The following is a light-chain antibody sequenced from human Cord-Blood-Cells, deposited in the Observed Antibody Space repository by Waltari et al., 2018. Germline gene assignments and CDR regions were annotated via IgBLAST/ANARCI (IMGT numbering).Light chain of an antibody. Sequence: EIVMTQSPATLSVSPGERATLSCRASQSVSSNLAWYQQKPGQAPRLRIYGASTRATCIPARFSGSGSGTEFTLTISSLQSEDFAVYYCQQYNNWPPLTFGGGTKVEIK. V-gene: IGKV3-15*01. J-gene: IGKJ4*01. CDR1: QSVSSN. CDR2: GAS. CDR3: QQYNNWPPLT.